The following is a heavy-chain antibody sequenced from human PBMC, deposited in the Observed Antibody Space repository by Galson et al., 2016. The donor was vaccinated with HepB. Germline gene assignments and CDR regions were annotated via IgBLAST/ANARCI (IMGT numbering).Heavy chain of an antibody. D-gene: IGHD2-2*01. CDR1: GDYIPSYY. CDR2: IYYRGST. V-gene: IGHV4-59*08. J-gene: IGHJ4*02. CDR3: ARRTSSWYYFDY. Sequence: ETLSLTCTVSGDYIPSYYCSWIRQPPGKGLEWIGYIYYRGSTNYNPSLTSRVTISVDTSKNQFSLKLSYVTAADTAVYYCARRTSSWYYFDYWGQGTLVTVSS.